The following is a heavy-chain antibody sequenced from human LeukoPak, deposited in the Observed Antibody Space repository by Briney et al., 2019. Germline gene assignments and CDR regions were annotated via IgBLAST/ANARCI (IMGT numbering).Heavy chain of an antibody. CDR1: GFTFSSTY. J-gene: IGHJ4*02. Sequence: GGSLRLSCAASGFTFSSTYMSWVRQAPGQGLEWVSLLYSSGITFYAESVQGRFTISRDNSKNTLYLQMNSLRAEDTAIYYCARDSSSFPNYFDFWGQGTLVTVSS. CDR2: LYSSGIT. CDR3: ARDSSSFPNYFDF. V-gene: IGHV3-53*01. D-gene: IGHD3-3*02.